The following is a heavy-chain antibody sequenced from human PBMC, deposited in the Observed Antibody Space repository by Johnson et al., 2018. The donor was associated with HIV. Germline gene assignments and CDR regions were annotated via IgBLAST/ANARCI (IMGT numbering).Heavy chain of an antibody. J-gene: IGHJ3*02. V-gene: IGHV3-23*04. Sequence: VQLVESGGGVVQPGRSLRLSCAASGFTFSSYAMSWVRQAPGKGLEWVSAISGSGGSTYYADSVKGRVTISRDNSKNSLYLQMNSLRAEDTAVYYCARDRWYSSSWYVNADCFDIWGQGTMVTVSS. CDR3: ARDRWYSSSWYVNADCFDI. D-gene: IGHD6-13*01. CDR2: ISGSGGST. CDR1: GFTFSSYA.